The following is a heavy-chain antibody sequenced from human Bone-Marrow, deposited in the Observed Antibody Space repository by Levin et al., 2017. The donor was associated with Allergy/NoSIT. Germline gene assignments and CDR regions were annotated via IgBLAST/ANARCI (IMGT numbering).Heavy chain of an antibody. CDR3: ARDGVGYDILTGYSGGYFDY. J-gene: IGHJ4*02. CDR1: GGTFSSYA. CDR2: IIPIFGTA. Sequence: KISCKASGGTFSSYAISWVRQAPGQGLEWMGGIIPIFGTANYAQKFQGRVTITADESTSTAYMELSSLRSEDTAVYYCARDGVGYDILTGYSGGYFDYWGQGTLVTVSS. D-gene: IGHD3-9*01. V-gene: IGHV1-69*01.